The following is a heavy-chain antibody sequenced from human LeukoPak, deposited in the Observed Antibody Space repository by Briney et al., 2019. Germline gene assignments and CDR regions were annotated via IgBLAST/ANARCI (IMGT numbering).Heavy chain of an antibody. CDR3: GRAECSSTSCYAGYYYYGMDV. Sequence: ASVKVSCKASGGTFSSYAISWVRQAPGQGLEWMGGIIPIFGTANYAQKFQGRVTITADESTSTAYMELSSLRSEDTAVYYCGRAECSSTSCYAGYYYYGMDVWGKGTTVTVSS. J-gene: IGHJ6*04. V-gene: IGHV1-69*13. D-gene: IGHD2-2*01. CDR1: GGTFSSYA. CDR2: IIPIFGTA.